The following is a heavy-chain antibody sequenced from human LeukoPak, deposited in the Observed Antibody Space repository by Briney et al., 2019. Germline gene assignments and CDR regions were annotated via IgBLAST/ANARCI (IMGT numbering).Heavy chain of an antibody. CDR1: GDSISDDY. D-gene: IGHD1-26*01. CDR2: VYDSGRN. CDR3: ARTSYGVNRYYGTYFAFDV. Sequence: SETVALTCSVSGDSISDDYWNWIRQPPGKGLEWIGYVYDSGRNHYNPSLKSRATISVDTSKNQFSLKLTSVTAADTAVYYCARTSYGVNRYYGTYFAFDVWGQETTVSDCS. V-gene: IGHV4-59*01. J-gene: IGHJ3*01.